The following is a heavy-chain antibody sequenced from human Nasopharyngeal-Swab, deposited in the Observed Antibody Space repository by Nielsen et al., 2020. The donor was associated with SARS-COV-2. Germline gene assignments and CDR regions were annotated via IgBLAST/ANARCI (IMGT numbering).Heavy chain of an antibody. Sequence: ASVKVSCKVSGYTLTELSMHWVRQAPGKGLEWMGGFDPGDGETIYAQKFQGRVTMTEDTSTDTAYMELSSLRSEDTAVYYCATSVTMIVVAHDASDIWGQGTMVTVSS. V-gene: IGHV1-24*01. CDR1: GYTLTELS. CDR2: FDPGDGET. CDR3: ATSVTMIVVAHDASDI. J-gene: IGHJ3*02. D-gene: IGHD3-22*01.